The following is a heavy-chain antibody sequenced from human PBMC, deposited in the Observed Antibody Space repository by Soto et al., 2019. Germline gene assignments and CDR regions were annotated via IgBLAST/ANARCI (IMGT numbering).Heavy chain of an antibody. V-gene: IGHV4-31*03. CDR3: GKGGTAGFPHFMDV. CDR2: IYYSGNT. Sequence: SETLSLTCTVSGGSINSDGYYWSWIRQHPGKGLEWIGYIYYSGNTYYNPSLKSRATISVDTSENQFSLRLTSVTAEDTAVYYWGKGGTAGFPHFMDVWGKGTTVTVSS. CDR1: GGSINSDGYY. D-gene: IGHD6-19*01. J-gene: IGHJ6*03.